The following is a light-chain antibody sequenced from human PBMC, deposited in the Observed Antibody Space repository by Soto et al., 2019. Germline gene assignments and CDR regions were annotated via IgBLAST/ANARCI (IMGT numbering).Light chain of an antibody. CDR3: SSYTSSNTLI. Sequence: QSVLTQPPSASGSPGQSVAISCTGTSSDVGGYNYVSWFQQSPGKAPKVMIYEVTNRPSGVSNRFSGSKSGNTASLTISGLQAEDEADYYCSSYTSSNTLIFGGGTKVTVL. CDR2: EVT. J-gene: IGLJ2*01. CDR1: SSDVGGYNY. V-gene: IGLV2-14*01.